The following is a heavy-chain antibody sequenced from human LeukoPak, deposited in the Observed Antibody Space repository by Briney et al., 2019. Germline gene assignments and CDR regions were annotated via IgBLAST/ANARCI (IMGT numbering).Heavy chain of an antibody. CDR3: ARKRNAFDI. V-gene: IGHV3-74*01. Sequence: GGSLRLSCAASGFTLSNYWMHWVRQAPGKGLVWVSRINTDESSTSYADSVKGRFTISRDNAKNTLYLQMNSLRAEDTAVYYCARKRNAFDIWGQGTMVTVSS. J-gene: IGHJ3*02. CDR2: INTDESST. CDR1: GFTLSNYW.